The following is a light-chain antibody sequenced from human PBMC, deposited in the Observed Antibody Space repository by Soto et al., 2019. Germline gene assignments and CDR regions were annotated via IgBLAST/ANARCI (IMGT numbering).Light chain of an antibody. J-gene: IGKJ4*01. V-gene: IGKV2-28*01. CDR2: LGS. CDR1: QSLLHSNGYNY. CDR3: KQALKTPLT. Sequence: DIVMTQSPLSLPVTPGEPASISCRSSQSLLHSNGYNYLDWYLQKPGQSPQLLIYLGSNRASGVPERFSGSGSGTDFTLNISRVEAEDVGVYYCKQALKTPLTFGGGTKVEIK.